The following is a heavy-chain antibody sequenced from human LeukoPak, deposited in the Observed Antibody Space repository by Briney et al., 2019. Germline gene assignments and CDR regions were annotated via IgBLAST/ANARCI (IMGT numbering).Heavy chain of an antibody. Sequence: GGSLRLSCAASGFSFSTYAMGWVRQAPGKGLEWVSSISGTGDSTYYADAVKGRFTISRDNSKNTLYLQMNSLRAENTAVYYCVEDVVVIVAAKPGIWGQGTLVTVSS. CDR2: ISGTGDST. D-gene: IGHD2-15*01. J-gene: IGHJ4*02. V-gene: IGHV3-23*01. CDR3: VEDVVVIVAAKPGI. CDR1: GFSFSTYA.